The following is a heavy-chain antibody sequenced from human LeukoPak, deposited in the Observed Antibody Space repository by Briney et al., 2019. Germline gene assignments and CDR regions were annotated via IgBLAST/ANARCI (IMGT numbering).Heavy chain of an antibody. CDR2: IRGDGSRL. CDR3: ARDRGFSTFDY. V-gene: IGHV3-7*01. D-gene: IGHD1-26*01. Sequence: GGSLRLSCVASEFSISPFWMTWVRQAPGKGLEWVANIRGDGSRLYYEDSVKGRFTISRDNAKNLLYLQMNSLRDEDTAMYYCARDRGFSTFDYWGQGTLVTVSS. J-gene: IGHJ4*02. CDR1: EFSISPFW.